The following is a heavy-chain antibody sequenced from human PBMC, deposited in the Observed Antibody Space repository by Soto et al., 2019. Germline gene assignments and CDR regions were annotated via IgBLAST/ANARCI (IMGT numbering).Heavy chain of an antibody. CDR2: ISGSGGST. J-gene: IGHJ4*02. CDR1: GFTFSSYA. Sequence: GGSLRLSCAASGFTFSSYAMSWVRQAPGKGLEWVSAISGSGGSTYYADSVKGRFTISRDNSENTLYLQMNSLRAEDTAVYYCAKDNPHYYYSSGYYYFDYLGQGTLVTVSS. V-gene: IGHV3-23*01. CDR3: AKDNPHYYYSSGYYYFDY. D-gene: IGHD3-22*01.